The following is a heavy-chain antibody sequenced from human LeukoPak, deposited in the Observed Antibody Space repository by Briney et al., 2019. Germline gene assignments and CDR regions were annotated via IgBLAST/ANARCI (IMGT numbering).Heavy chain of an antibody. J-gene: IGHJ2*01. Sequence: SETLSLTCTVSGGSISSYYWSWFRQTPAKGPEWIGYIYYSGSTKYNPSLKSRVTISVDRSKNQFSLKLNSVTAADTAVYYCARYWGVQLWPHWYFDLWGRGSLVTVSA. CDR3: ARYWGVQLWPHWYFDL. CDR2: IYYSGST. D-gene: IGHD5-24*01. CDR1: GGSISSYY. V-gene: IGHV4-59*01.